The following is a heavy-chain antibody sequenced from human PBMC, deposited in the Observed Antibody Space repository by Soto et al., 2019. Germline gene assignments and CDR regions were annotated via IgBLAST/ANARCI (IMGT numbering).Heavy chain of an antibody. CDR3: ARGEVEMATLTPRYYYYGMDV. J-gene: IGHJ6*02. V-gene: IGHV1-69*13. CDR2: IIPIFGTA. D-gene: IGHD5-12*01. CDR1: GGTFSSYA. Sequence: GASVKVSCKASGGTFSSYAISWVRQAPGQGLEWMGGIIPIFGTANYAQKFQGRVTITADESTSTAYMELSSLRSEDTAVYYCARGEVEMATLTPRYYYYGMDVWGQGTTVTVSS.